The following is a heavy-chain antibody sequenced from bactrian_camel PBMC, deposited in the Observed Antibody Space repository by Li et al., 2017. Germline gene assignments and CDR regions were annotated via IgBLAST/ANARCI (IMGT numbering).Heavy chain of an antibody. D-gene: IGHD4*01. Sequence: HVQLVESGGGLVQPGGSLTLSCAASGFTFSNNWMHWVRQAPGKGLEWVSTIYTGDGRTKSADSVKGRFAMSRDNAKNMVYLQLDSLRTEDTAIYYCTRIVQGGYSDYAAPHSDYWGQGTQVTVS. CDR1: GFTFSNNW. CDR3: TRIVQGGYSDYAAPHSDY. J-gene: IGHJ4*01. CDR2: IYTGDGRT. V-gene: IGHV3S1*01.